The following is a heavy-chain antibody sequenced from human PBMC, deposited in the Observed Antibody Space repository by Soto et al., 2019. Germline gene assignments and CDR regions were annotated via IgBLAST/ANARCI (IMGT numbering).Heavy chain of an antibody. CDR3: ARSGGLDRDFNY. CDR1: GGTFSSDS. CDR2: IIPMFDTP. J-gene: IGHJ4*02. V-gene: IGHV1-69*12. D-gene: IGHD2-15*01. Sequence: QVQLVQSGAEVKKPGSSVKVSCKASGGTFSSDSFSWVRQAPGQGLEWMGGIIPMFDTPIYAQKFQDRVTVXAXXSTGTAYMQLSSLRSGDTAVYYCARSGGLDRDFNYWGQGSLVTVSS.